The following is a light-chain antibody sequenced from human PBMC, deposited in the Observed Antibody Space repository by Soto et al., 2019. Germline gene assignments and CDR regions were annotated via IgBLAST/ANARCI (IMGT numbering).Light chain of an antibody. V-gene: IGLV2-14*01. CDR2: DVS. Sequence: QYVLTQPASVSGSPGQSITISCTGTSSDVGGYNYVSWYQQHPGKAPKFMIYDVSNRPSGVSNRFSGAKSGNTASLTISGLQAEDEADYYCSSYPTSNTRQIVFGTGTKLTVL. CDR3: SSYPTSNTRQIV. CDR1: SSDVGGYNY. J-gene: IGLJ1*01.